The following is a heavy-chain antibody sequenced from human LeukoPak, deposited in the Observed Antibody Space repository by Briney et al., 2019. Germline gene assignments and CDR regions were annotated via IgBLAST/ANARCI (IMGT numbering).Heavy chain of an antibody. D-gene: IGHD2-2*03. CDR1: GFTFSSYA. Sequence: GGSLRLSCAASGFTFSSYAMGWVRQAPGKGLEWVSAISGSGGSTYYADSVKGRFTISRDNAKNSLYLQMNSLRAEDTAVYYCARDPGYCSSTSCPYYYGMDVWGQGTTVTVSS. CDR3: ARDPGYCSSTSCPYYYGMDV. J-gene: IGHJ6*02. V-gene: IGHV3-23*01. CDR2: ISGSGGST.